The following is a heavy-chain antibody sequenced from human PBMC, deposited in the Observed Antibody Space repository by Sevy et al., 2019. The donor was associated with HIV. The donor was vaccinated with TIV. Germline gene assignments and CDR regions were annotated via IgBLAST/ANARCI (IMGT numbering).Heavy chain of an antibody. CDR2: IYSDGNT. D-gene: IGHD3-3*01. CDR1: GFTVSSNY. V-gene: IGHV3-53*01. J-gene: IGHJ6*02. CDR3: ARGLILEGSWYGMDV. Sequence: GGSLRLSCAASGFTVSSNYMSWVRQAPGKGLEGMSVIYSDGNTYYADSVKGRFTISRDNSKNTLYLEMNSLRAEDTAVYYCARGLILEGSWYGMDVWGQGTTVTVSS.